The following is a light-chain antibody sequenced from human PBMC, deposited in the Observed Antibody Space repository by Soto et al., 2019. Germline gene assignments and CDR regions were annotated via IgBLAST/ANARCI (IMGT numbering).Light chain of an antibody. V-gene: IGLV1-44*01. CDR3: AARDDNLRGFV. Sequence: QSVLTQPPSASGTPGQRLTISCSGSSSNIGSNTVNWYQQLPGAAPKLLIQNNNQRPSGVPDRFSGSKSGTSASLAISGLQSEDEADYSCAARDDNLRGFVFGTGTKLTVL. CDR2: NNN. J-gene: IGLJ1*01. CDR1: SSNIGSNT.